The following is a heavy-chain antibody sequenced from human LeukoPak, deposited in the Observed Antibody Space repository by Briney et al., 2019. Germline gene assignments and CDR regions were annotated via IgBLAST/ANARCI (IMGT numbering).Heavy chain of an antibody. Sequence: SETLSLTCTVSGGSFSSGSYYWSWIRQPPGKGLEWIGYIYYSGSTNYNPSLKSRVTISVDTSKNQFSLKLSSVTAADTAVYYCARSSSSSDYWGQGTLVTVSS. V-gene: IGHV4-61*01. D-gene: IGHD6-6*01. CDR1: GGSFSSGSYY. CDR3: ARSSSSSDY. J-gene: IGHJ4*02. CDR2: IYYSGST.